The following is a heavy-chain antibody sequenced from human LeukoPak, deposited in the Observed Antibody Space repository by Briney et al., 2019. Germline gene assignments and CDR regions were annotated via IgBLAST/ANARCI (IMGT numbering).Heavy chain of an antibody. J-gene: IGHJ4*02. V-gene: IGHV4-39*07. Sequence: PSETLSLTCTVSGGSISSYYWGWIRQPPGKGLEWIGSIYYSGSTYYNPSLKSRVTISVDTSKNQFSLKLSSVTAADTAVYYCASLLLRKGFDYWGQGTLVTVSS. CDR1: GGSISSYY. CDR3: ASLLLRKGFDY. D-gene: IGHD3-22*01. CDR2: IYYSGST.